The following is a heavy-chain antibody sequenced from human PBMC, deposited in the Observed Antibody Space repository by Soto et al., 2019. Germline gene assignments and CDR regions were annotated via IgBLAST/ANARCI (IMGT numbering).Heavy chain of an antibody. D-gene: IGHD7-27*01. CDR1: GFTFSSYE. V-gene: IGHV3-48*03. J-gene: IGHJ4*02. CDR2: IDYSGETI. Sequence: EVQLVESGGGLVQPGGSLRLSCAASGFTFSSYEMNWLRQAPGKGLEWISYIDYSGETIYYADSVKGRFTISRDNAKNSLYLQMNSLRAEDTAVYYCASPWGSFGCWGQGTLVTVSS. CDR3: ASPWGSFGC.